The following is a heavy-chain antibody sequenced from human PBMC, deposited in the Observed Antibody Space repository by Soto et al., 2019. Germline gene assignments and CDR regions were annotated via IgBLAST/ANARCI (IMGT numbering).Heavy chain of an antibody. Sequence: ASVKVSCKVSGYTLTELSMHWVRQAPGKGLEWMGGFDPEDGETIYAQKFQGRVTMTEDTSTDTAYMELSSLRSEDTAVYYCATGLGYYDSSRAFDIWGQGTMVTVSS. D-gene: IGHD3-22*01. V-gene: IGHV1-24*01. CDR1: GYTLTELS. CDR3: ATGLGYYDSSRAFDI. J-gene: IGHJ3*02. CDR2: FDPEDGET.